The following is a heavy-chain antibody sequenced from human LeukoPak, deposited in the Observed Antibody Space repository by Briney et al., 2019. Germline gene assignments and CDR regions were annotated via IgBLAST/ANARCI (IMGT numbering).Heavy chain of an antibody. CDR2: ISAYNCNT. J-gene: IGHJ5*02. V-gene: IGHV1-18*01. Sequence: ASVKVSCKASVYTFTSYGISWVRQAAGQGLEWMGWISAYNCNTNYAQKLQGRVTMTTDTSTSTAYMELRSLRSDDTAVYYCARQWPTRNVITWDNWFDPWGQGTLVTVSS. CDR3: ARQWPTRNVITWDNWFDP. D-gene: IGHD6-19*01. CDR1: VYTFTSYG.